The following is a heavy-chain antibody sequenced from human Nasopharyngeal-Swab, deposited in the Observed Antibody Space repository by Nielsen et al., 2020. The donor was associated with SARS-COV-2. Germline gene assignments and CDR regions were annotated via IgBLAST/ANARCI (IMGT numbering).Heavy chain of an antibody. CDR1: GDSISRGSYY. J-gene: IGHJ6*03. V-gene: IGHV4-61*02. Sequence: SETLSLTCTVSGDSISRGSYYWSWIRQPAGQGLEWIGRINTSGSTNYNASLRSRVTMSIDTSKNQFSLKLTSVTAADTALYYCAREDSYYNFLTGFLNYRYYYMDVWGTGTTVTVS. D-gene: IGHD3-9*01. CDR3: AREDSYYNFLTGFLNYRYYYMDV. CDR2: INTSGST.